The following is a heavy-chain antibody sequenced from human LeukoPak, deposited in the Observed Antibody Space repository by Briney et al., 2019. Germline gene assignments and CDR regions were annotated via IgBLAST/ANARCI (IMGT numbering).Heavy chain of an antibody. J-gene: IGHJ6*03. CDR3: ARTTEGGYTYNYFYYYMDV. V-gene: IGHV4-59*01. CDR2: IYYSGST. CDR1: GGSISSYY. D-gene: IGHD5-18*01. Sequence: KPSETLSFTCTVSGGSISSYYWSWIRQPPGKGLEWIGYIYYSGSTNYNPSLKSRISISVDTSKNQFSLKLSSVTAADTAVYYCARTTEGGYTYNYFYYYMDVWGKGTTVTISS.